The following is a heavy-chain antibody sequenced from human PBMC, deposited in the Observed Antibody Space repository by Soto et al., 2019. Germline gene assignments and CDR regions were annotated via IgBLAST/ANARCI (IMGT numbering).Heavy chain of an antibody. V-gene: IGHV1-3*01. CDR2: INAGNGNT. D-gene: IGHD4-4*01. Sequence: ASVKVSCKASGYTFTSYAMHWVRQAPGQRLEWMGWINAGNGNTKYSQKFQGRVTITRDTSASTAYMELSSLRSEDTAVYYCARRTTVNYYYYYGMDVWGQGTTVTVS. CDR3: ARRTTVNYYYYYGMDV. CDR1: GYTFTSYA. J-gene: IGHJ6*02.